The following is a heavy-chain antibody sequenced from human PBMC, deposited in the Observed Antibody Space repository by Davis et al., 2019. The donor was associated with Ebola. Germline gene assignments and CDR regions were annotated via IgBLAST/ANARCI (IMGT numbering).Heavy chain of an antibody. CDR2: ISGGGGST. CDR3: ARTTRGSGWFLDY. J-gene: IGHJ4*02. CDR1: GFTFSSYA. D-gene: IGHD6-19*01. V-gene: IGHV3-23*01. Sequence: GESLKISCAASGFTFSSYAMSWVRQAPGKGLEWVSAISGGGGSTYYADSVKGRFSISRDNSKNTLYLQMNSLRAEDTAVYYCARTTRGSGWFLDYWGQGTLVTVSS.